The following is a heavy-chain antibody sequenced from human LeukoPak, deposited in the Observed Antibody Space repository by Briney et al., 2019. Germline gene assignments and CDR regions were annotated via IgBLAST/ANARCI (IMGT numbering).Heavy chain of an antibody. CDR1: GYTFTGYY. CDR3: ASGREYYGSGSHGDAFDI. V-gene: IGHV1-2*02. CDR2: INPNSGGT. D-gene: IGHD3-10*01. J-gene: IGHJ3*02. Sequence: ASVKVSCKASGYTFTGYYMHWVRQAPGQGLEWMGWINPNSGGTNYAQKFQGRVTMTRDTSISTAYMELSRLRSDDTAVYYCASGREYYGSGSHGDAFDIWGQGTMVTVSS.